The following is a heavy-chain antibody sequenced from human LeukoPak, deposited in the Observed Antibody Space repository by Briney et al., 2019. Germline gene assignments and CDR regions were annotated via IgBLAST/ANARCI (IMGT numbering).Heavy chain of an antibody. D-gene: IGHD6-13*01. CDR3: ARGAGIAAAGGSFDY. CDR2: ISAYNGNT. Sequence: GASVKVSCKASGYTFTSYGISWVRQATGQGLEWMGWISAYNGNTNYAQKLQGRVAMTTDTSTSTAYMELRSLRSDDTAVYYCARGAGIAAAGGSFDYWGQGTLVTVSS. J-gene: IGHJ4*02. V-gene: IGHV1-18*01. CDR1: GYTFTSYG.